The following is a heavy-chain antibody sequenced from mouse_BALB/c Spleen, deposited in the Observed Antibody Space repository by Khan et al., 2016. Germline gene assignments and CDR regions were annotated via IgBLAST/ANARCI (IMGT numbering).Heavy chain of an antibody. CDR3: TRHYYGSSFWFAY. J-gene: IGHJ3*01. V-gene: IGHV5-2*01. CDR2: INSAGNDT. CDR1: EYEFPSHD. Sequence: EVALVESGGGLVQPGESLKLSCESNEYEFPSHDMSWVRKTPEKRLELVAAINSAGNDTYYPDTMERRFIISSDNHKKPLYLQINSLRSENTALYYCTRHYYGSSFWFAYWGQGTLVTVSA. D-gene: IGHD1-1*01.